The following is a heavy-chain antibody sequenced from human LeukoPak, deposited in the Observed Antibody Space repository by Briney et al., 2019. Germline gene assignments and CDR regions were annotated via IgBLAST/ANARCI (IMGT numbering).Heavy chain of an antibody. CDR1: GFTFSSYA. CDR3: AKDRAIFGVVAYFDY. J-gene: IGHJ4*02. V-gene: IGHV3-30-3*01. Sequence: PGRSLRLSCAASGFTFSSYAMHWVRQAPGKGLEWVAVISYDGSNKYYADSVKGRFTISRDNSKNTLYLQMNSLRAEDTAVYYCAKDRAIFGVVAYFDYWGQGTLVTVSS. D-gene: IGHD3-3*01. CDR2: ISYDGSNK.